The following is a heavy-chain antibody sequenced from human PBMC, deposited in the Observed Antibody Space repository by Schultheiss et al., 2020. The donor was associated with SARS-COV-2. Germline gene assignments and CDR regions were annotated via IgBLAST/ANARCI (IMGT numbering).Heavy chain of an antibody. CDR1: GFTFSSYA. D-gene: IGHD6-13*01. CDR3: ARASGSSSWYDAFDI. J-gene: IGHJ3*02. Sequence: GGSLRLSCAASGFTFSSYAMSWVRQAPGKGLEWVSAISGSGGSTYYADSVKGRFTISRDNSKNTLYLQMNSLRAEDTAVYYCARASGSSSWYDAFDIWGQGTMVTVSS. CDR2: ISGSGGST. V-gene: IGHV3-23*01.